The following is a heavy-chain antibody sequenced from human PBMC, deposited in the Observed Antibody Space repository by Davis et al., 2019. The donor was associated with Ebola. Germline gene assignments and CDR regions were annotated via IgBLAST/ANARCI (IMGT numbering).Heavy chain of an antibody. CDR1: GFTFSYYW. Sequence: GGSLRLSCAASGFTFSYYWMTWVRQAPGKGLEWVANIKQDGTETHYVDSVKGRFTISRDNAKNSLYLQMNSLRADDTAVYYCARAEWLPDFDYWGQGTLATVSP. CDR2: IKQDGTET. V-gene: IGHV3-7*01. J-gene: IGHJ4*02. D-gene: IGHD5-12*01. CDR3: ARAEWLPDFDY.